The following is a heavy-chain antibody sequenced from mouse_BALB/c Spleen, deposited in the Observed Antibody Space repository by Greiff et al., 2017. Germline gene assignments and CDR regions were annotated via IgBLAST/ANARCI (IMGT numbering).Heavy chain of an antibody. CDR2: ISYSGST. D-gene: IGHD2-14*01. CDR3: EFRSRYFDV. Sequence: EVKLQESGPGLVKPSQSLSLTCTVTGYSITSDYAWNWIRQFPGNTLEWMGYISYSGSTSYNPSLKSRISITRDTSKNQFFLQLNSVTTEDTATYYCEFRSRYFDVWGAGTTVTVSS. V-gene: IGHV3-2*02. CDR1: GYSITSDYA. J-gene: IGHJ1*01.